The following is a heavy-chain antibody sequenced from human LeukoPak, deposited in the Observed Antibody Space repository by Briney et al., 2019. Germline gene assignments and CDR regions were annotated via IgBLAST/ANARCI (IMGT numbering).Heavy chain of an antibody. D-gene: IGHD3-3*01. V-gene: IGHV3-15*01. CDR1: GFTFSNAW. CDR3: TTDLQGFWSGYYQQPLDY. Sequence: GGSLRLSCAASGFTFSNAWMSWVRQAPGKGLEWVGRIKSKTDGGTTDYAAPVKGRFTISRDDSKNMLYLQMNSLKTEDTAVYYCTTDLQGFWSGYYQQPLDYWGQGTLVTVSS. J-gene: IGHJ4*02. CDR2: IKSKTDGGTT.